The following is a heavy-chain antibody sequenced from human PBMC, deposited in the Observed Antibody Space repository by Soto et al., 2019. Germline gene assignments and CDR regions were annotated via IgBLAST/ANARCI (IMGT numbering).Heavy chain of an antibody. J-gene: IGHJ4*02. CDR1: GYTFTSYD. CDR3: ARRTVVTAIDDC. D-gene: IGHD2-21*02. CDR2: MNPNSGNT. Sequence: QVQLVQSGAEVKKPGASVKVSCKASGYTFTSYDINWVRQATGQGLEWMGWMNPNSGNTGYAQKFQGRVSMPRYTSISTAYMELSSLRSEDTAVYYCARRTVVTAIDDCWGQGTLVTVSS. V-gene: IGHV1-8*01.